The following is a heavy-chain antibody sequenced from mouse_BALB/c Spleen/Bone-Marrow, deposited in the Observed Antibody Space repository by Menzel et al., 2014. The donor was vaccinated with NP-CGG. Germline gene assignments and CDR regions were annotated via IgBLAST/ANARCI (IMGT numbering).Heavy chain of an antibody. V-gene: IGHV1-54*01. CDR3: ARGGDYGFMYY. CDR2: INPGSGGT. D-gene: IGHD1-2*01. CDR1: GYAFTNYL. J-gene: IGHJ4*01. Sequence: QVQLQQSGAELVRPGTSVKVSCKASGYAFTNYLIEWVKQRPGQGLEWIGVINPGSGGTNYNEKFKGKATLTADKSSSTAYMQLSSLTSDDSAVYFCARGGDYGFMYYWGQGTSVTVSS.